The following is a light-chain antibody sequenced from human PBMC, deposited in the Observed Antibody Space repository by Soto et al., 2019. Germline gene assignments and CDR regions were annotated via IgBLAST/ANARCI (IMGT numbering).Light chain of an antibody. CDR1: SSDVGAYDY. Sequence: QSVLTQPASVSGSPVQSITISCTGTSSDVGAYDYVSWYQQHPDKAPKLMIYEVSNRPSGVSNRFSGSKSVNTATLTISGPQADDEAVYYCSSYTSSSTLVFGTGTK. V-gene: IGLV2-14*03. J-gene: IGLJ1*01. CDR2: EVS. CDR3: SSYTSSSTLV.